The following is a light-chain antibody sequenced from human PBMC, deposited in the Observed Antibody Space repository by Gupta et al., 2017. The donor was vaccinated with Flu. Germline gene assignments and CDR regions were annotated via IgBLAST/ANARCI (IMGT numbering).Light chain of an antibody. J-gene: IGLJ1*01. CDR1: SSNIGSNY. Sequence: QSVLTQPPSASGTPGQRVTISRSGSSSNIGSNYVYWYQQSPGTAPKLLIYRNNQRPSGVPDRFSGSKSGTSASLAISGLRSEDEADYYCAAWDDSLSGFYVFGTGTKVTVL. CDR3: AAWDDSLSGFYV. V-gene: IGLV1-47*01. CDR2: RNN.